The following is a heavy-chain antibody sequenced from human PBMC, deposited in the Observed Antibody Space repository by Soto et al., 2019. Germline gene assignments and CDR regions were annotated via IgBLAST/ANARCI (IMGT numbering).Heavy chain of an antibody. D-gene: IGHD3-16*01. CDR1: GYSFTSXX. CDR3: ARLGYXGXYAAFDI. J-gene: IGHJ3*02. Sequence: SLKISCEGSGYSFTSXXXXXVRQMPGKGLEWMGIIYPGDSDTRYSPSFQGQVNISVDKSISXXYMQWSSLKASDTAMYYCARLGYXGXYAAFDIWGQGTMVTVSS. CDR2: IYPGDSDT. V-gene: IGHV5-51*01.